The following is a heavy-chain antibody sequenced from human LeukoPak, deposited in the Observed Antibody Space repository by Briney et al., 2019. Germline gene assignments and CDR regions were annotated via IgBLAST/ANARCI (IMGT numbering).Heavy chain of an antibody. V-gene: IGHV4-59*08. CDR3: ARHAVAGSYYFDY. Sequence: PSETLSLTCTVSGGSISSYYWSWIRQPPGRGLEWIGYIYYSGSTNYNPSLKSRVTISVDTSKNQFSLKLSSVTAADTAVYYCARHAVAGSYYFDYWGQGTLVIVPA. CDR1: GGSISSYY. CDR2: IYYSGST. J-gene: IGHJ4*02. D-gene: IGHD6-19*01.